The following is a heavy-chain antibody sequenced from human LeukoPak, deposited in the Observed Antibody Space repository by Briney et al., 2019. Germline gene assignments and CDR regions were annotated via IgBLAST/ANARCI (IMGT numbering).Heavy chain of an antibody. V-gene: IGHV3-74*01. CDR1: GFTFSSYW. J-gene: IGHJ4*02. CDR3: ARGLGYYDFWSGYSLNWGFDY. CDR2: INSDGSST. D-gene: IGHD3-3*01. Sequence: GGSLRLSCAASGFTFSSYWMHWVRQAPGKGLVWVSRINSDGSSTSYADSVKGRFTISRDNAKNTLYLQMNSLRAEDTAVYYCARGLGYYDFWSGYSLNWGFDYWGQGTPVTVSS.